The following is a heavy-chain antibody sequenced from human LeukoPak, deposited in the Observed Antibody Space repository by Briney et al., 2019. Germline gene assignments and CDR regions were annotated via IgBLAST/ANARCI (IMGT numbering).Heavy chain of an antibody. V-gene: IGHV3-66*01. Sequence: GGSLRLSCAASGLTVRTNSMSWVRQAPGKGLEWVSVLHPGGDTHYPDSVKGRFTISRDNSKSTLNLQMDSLRVEDTAVYYCARWGGHVDYWGQGTLVTVSS. CDR3: ARWGGHVDY. CDR2: LHPGGDT. CDR1: GLTVRTNS. J-gene: IGHJ4*02. D-gene: IGHD3-3*01.